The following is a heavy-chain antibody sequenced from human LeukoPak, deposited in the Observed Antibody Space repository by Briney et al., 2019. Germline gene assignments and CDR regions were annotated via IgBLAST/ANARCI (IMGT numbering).Heavy chain of an antibody. CDR1: GFTFSSYG. V-gene: IGHV3-30*18. D-gene: IGHD3-22*01. CDR3: AKSDSPWYFDY. CDR2: ISYDGSNK. J-gene: IGHJ4*02. Sequence: PGRSLRLSCAASGFTFSSYGMHWVRQAPDKGLEWVAVISYDGSNKYYADSVKGRFTISRDNSKNTLYLQMNSLRAEDTAVYYCAKSDSPWYFDYWGQGTLVTVSS.